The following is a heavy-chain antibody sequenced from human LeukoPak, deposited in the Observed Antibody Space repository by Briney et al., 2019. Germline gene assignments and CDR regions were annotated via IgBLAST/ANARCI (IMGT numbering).Heavy chain of an antibody. V-gene: IGHV3-11*01. J-gene: IGHJ4*02. CDR1: GFTFSDYY. Sequence: GGSLRLSCAASGFTFSDYYMSWIRQAPGKGLEWVSYISSSGSTIYYADSVKGRFTISRDNAKNSLYLQMNSLRAEDTAVYYCARGVVTYYYGSGSYYSYFDYWGQGTLVTVSS. CDR2: ISSSGSTI. CDR3: ARGVVTYYYGSGSYYSYFDY. D-gene: IGHD3-10*01.